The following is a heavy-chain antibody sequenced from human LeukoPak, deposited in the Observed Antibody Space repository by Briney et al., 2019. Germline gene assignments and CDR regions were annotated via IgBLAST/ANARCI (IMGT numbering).Heavy chain of an antibody. J-gene: IGHJ6*02. V-gene: IGHV1-3*01. CDR1: GYTFTSYA. D-gene: IGHD5-18*01. CDR2: INASNGNT. Sequence: ASVKVSCMASGYTFTSYAMHWVRPAPGQRLEWMGWINASNGNTKYSQKFQGRVTITRDTSASTAYMELSSLRSEDTAVYYCARGGPTAMVNFYYYYGMDVWGQGTTVTVSS. CDR3: ARGGPTAMVNFYYYYGMDV.